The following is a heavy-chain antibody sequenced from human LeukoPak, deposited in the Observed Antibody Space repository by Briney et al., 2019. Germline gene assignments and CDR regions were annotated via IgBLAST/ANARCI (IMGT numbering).Heavy chain of an antibody. CDR2: IYYSGST. V-gene: IGHV4-31*03. CDR1: GGSISSGGYY. CDR3: ASLQDILTGYTSDY. J-gene: IGHJ4*02. Sequence: SETLSLTCTVSGGSISSGGYYWSWIRQHPGKGLGWIAYIYYSGSTYYNPSLKSRVTISVDTSKNQFSLKLSSVTAADTAVYYCASLQDILTGYTSDYWGQGTLVTVSS. D-gene: IGHD3-9*01.